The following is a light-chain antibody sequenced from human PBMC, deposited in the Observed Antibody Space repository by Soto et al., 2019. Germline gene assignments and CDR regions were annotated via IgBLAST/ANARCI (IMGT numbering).Light chain of an antibody. CDR1: QSVSSSY. CDR3: QQYGSSPSYT. J-gene: IGKJ2*01. CDR2: DAS. Sequence: EIVLTQSPGTLSLSPGERDTLSCRASQSVSSSYLAWYQQKPGQAPRLLIHDASSRATGIPDRFSGSGSGTDFTLTISRLEPEDFAVYYCQQYGSSPSYTFGQGTKLEIK. V-gene: IGKV3-20*01.